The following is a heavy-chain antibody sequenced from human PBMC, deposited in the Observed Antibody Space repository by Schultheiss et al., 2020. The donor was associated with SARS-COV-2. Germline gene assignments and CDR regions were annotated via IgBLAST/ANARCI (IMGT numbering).Heavy chain of an antibody. D-gene: IGHD3/OR15-3a*01. V-gene: IGHV1-18*04. CDR2: ISAYNGNT. CDR1: GYTFTSYG. J-gene: IGHJ3*02. CDR3: ARASVLDSYRLSWFRTGSDAFDI. Sequence: ASVKVSCKASGYTFTSYGISWVRQAPGQGLEWMGWISAYNGNTNYAQKLQGRVTMTTDTSTSTAYMELRSLRSDDTAVYYCARASVLDSYRLSWFRTGSDAFDIWGQGTMVTVSS.